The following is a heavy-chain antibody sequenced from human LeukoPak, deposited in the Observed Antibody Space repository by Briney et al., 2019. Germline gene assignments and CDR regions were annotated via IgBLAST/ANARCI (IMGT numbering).Heavy chain of an antibody. CDR2: TYYRSKWYN. V-gene: IGHV6-1*01. CDR3: AREGIAAAGEPYYFDY. D-gene: IGHD6-13*01. J-gene: IGHJ4*02. CDR1: GYSVSSNSAA. Sequence: SQTLSLTCAISGYSVSSNSAAWNWIRQSPSRGLKWLGSTYYRSKWYNDYAVAVKSRITINPDTSKNQFSLQLNSDTPEDTAVYYCAREGIAAAGEPYYFDYWGQGTLVTVSS.